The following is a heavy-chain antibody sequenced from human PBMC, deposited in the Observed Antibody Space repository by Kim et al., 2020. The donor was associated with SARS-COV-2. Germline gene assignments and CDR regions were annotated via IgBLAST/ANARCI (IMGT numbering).Heavy chain of an antibody. D-gene: IGHD3-10*01. V-gene: IGHV4-34*01. J-gene: IGHJ4*02. CDR1: GGAFTGYY. CDR2: ITHRGST. Sequence: SDTLSLTCGVSGGAFTGYYWSWIRQPQGKGLEWIGEITHRGSTTYNPSLQSRVMMSVDTSKKQFSLKLCSVTAADTAVYFCARGHNYYGSEYWGQGTLVT. CDR3: ARGHNYYGSEY.